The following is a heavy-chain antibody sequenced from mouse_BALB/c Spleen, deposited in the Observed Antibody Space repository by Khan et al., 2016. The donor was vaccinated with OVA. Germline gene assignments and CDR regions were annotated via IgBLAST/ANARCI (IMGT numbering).Heavy chain of an antibody. V-gene: IGHV3-5*02. Sequence: EVQLVESGPGLVKPSQTVSLTCTVTGISITSGNYRWSWIRQFPGNKLEWIGNIYYSGTVTYNPSLTSRTTITRDTSKNQFFLEMNSLTAEDTATYYCARDYGSLYWFFDVWGAGTMVTVSS. CDR3: ARDYGSLYWFFDV. J-gene: IGHJ1*01. D-gene: IGHD1-1*01. CDR2: IYYSGTV. CDR1: GISITSGNYR.